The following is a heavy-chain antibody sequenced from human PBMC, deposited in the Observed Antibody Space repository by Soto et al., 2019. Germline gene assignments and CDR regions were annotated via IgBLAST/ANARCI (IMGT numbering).Heavy chain of an antibody. CDR2: IKSKIDGGTT. Sequence: GGSLRLSCAASGFTFSNAWMSWVRQAPGKGLEWVARIKSKIDGGTTDYAAPVKGRFTISRDDSKTPLYLQMNSLKIEDTAVYFCTTSPQYSGPEFHFWGRGTLVTVSS. J-gene: IGHJ4*02. V-gene: IGHV3-15*01. CDR1: GFTFSNAW. D-gene: IGHD5-12*01. CDR3: TTSPQYSGPEFHF.